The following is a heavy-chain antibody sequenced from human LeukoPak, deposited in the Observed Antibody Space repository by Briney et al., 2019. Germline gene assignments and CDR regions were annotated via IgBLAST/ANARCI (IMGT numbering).Heavy chain of an antibody. CDR2: ISAYNGNT. D-gene: IGHD5-24*01. J-gene: IGHJ4*02. Sequence: ALVKVSCTASGYTFTSYGISWVRQAPGQGLEWMGWISAYNGNTNYAQNLQGRVTMTTDTSTSTAYMDLSSLRSDDTAVYYCARDPRQDGSLFDYWGQGTLVTVSS. V-gene: IGHV1-18*01. CDR3: ARDPRQDGSLFDY. CDR1: GYTFTSYG.